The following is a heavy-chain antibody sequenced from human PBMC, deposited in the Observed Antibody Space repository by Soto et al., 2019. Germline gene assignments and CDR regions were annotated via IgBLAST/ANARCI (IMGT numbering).Heavy chain of an antibody. V-gene: IGHV4-30-2*01. CDR2: IYHSRST. J-gene: IGHJ4*02. CDR1: GGSISSGGYS. Sequence: SETLSLTCAVSGGSISSGGYSWSWIRQPPGKGLECIGYIYHSRSTYYNPSLKSRVTISVDRSKNQFSLKLSSVTAADTAVYYCARGPPLGYWGQGTLDTVSS. CDR3: ARGPPLGY.